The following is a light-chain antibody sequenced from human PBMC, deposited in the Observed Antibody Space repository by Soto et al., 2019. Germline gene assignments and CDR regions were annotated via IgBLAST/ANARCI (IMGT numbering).Light chain of an antibody. CDR3: NSYAGSRHVV. CDR2: EVS. J-gene: IGLJ2*01. Sequence: QSVLTQPPSASGSPGQSVTISCTGTSSDVGPYNHVSWYQQYAGKAPKLIIYEVSQRPSGVPDRFSGSKSGNTASLTVSGLRAEDEADYYCNSYAGSRHVVFGGGTKVTVL. CDR1: SSDVGPYNH. V-gene: IGLV2-8*01.